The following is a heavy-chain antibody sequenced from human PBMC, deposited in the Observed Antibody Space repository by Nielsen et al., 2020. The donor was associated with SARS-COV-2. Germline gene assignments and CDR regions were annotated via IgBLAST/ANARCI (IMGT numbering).Heavy chain of an antibody. Sequence: GESLKISCAASGLSLNDYYMSWVRQAPGRGLEWISYISGSGSTINYADSVMGRFTISRDNAKNSLYLQMNSLRDEDTAVYYCARDLELLTNYYALDYWGQGTLVTVSS. CDR3: ARDLELLTNYYALDY. J-gene: IGHJ4*02. V-gene: IGHV3-11*04. D-gene: IGHD3-9*01. CDR1: GLSLNDYY. CDR2: ISGSGSTI.